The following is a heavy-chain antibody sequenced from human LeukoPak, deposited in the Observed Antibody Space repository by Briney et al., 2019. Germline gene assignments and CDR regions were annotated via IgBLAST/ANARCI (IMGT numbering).Heavy chain of an antibody. D-gene: IGHD2-2*01. V-gene: IGHV1-69*05. Sequence: SVKVSCKASGGTFSSYAISWVRQAPGQGLEWIGGIIPIFGTANYAQKFQGRVTITTDESTSTAYMELSSLRSEDTAVYYCASAPVVPAASYYYMDVWGKGTTVTVSS. CDR1: GGTFSSYA. CDR2: IIPIFGTA. J-gene: IGHJ6*03. CDR3: ASAPVVPAASYYYMDV.